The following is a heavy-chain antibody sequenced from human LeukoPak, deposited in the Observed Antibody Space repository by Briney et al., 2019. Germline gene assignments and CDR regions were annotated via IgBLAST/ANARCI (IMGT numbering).Heavy chain of an antibody. V-gene: IGHV3-20*04. CDR2: INWNGGST. D-gene: IGHD6-13*01. Sequence: GGSLRLSCAASGFTFDDYGMSWVRQAPGKGLEWVSGINWNGGSTGYADSVKGRFTISRDNAKNSLYLQMNSLRAEDTAVYYCAREPTYSSSWYTSCDYWGQGTLVTVSS. J-gene: IGHJ4*02. CDR1: GFTFDDYG. CDR3: AREPTYSSSWYTSCDY.